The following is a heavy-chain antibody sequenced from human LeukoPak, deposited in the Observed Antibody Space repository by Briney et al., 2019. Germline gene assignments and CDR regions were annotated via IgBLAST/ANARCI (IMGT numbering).Heavy chain of an antibody. D-gene: IGHD3-22*01. J-gene: IGHJ6*03. CDR3: ARSTGFYTTYYMDV. CDR1: GDSMGNYY. V-gene: IGHV4-4*07. Sequence: ASETLSLTCTVSGDSMGNYYWNWLRQPAGKGLERLGRIRSDGTTYANPSLESAVTMSVDTSNNHISLRLSSATAADTAVYYCARSTGFYTTYYMDVWGKGTTVTVSS. CDR2: IRSDGTT.